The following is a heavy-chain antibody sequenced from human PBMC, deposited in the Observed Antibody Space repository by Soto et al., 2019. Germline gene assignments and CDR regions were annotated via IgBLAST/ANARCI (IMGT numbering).Heavy chain of an antibody. Sequence: GGSLRLSCAASGFTFSSYSMNWVRQAPGKGLEWVSSIRSSSSYIYYADSVKGRFTISRDNAKNSLYLQMNRLRAEDTAVYYCARDWALGRNAFDLWGQGTMVTVSS. CDR1: GFTFSSYS. CDR2: IRSSSSYI. J-gene: IGHJ3*01. CDR3: ARDWALGRNAFDL. V-gene: IGHV3-21*04. D-gene: IGHD1-1*01.